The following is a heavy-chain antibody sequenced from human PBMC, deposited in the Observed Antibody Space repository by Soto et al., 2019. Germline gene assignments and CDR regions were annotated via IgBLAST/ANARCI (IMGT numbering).Heavy chain of an antibody. Sequence: QVQLQESGPGLVKPSQTLSLTCTVSGGSISSGGYYWSWIRQHPGKGLEWIGYIYYSGSTYYNPSLKTQITISVDTTKNQFSLKMSSVTAADTAVYYCARGPYGDYVPNYYYMDVWSKGTTVTVSS. CDR1: GGSISSGGYY. J-gene: IGHJ6*03. CDR3: ARGPYGDYVPNYYYMDV. V-gene: IGHV4-31*01. CDR2: IYYSGST. D-gene: IGHD4-17*01.